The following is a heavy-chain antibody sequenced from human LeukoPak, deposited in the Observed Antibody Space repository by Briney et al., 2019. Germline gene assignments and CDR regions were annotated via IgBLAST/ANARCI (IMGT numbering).Heavy chain of an antibody. J-gene: IGHJ5*02. CDR2: MNPNSGNT. Sequence: GASVKVSCKASGYTFTAYEINWVRQATGQGLEWMGWMNPNSGNTGYAQKFQGRVTITRNTSISTAYMELSSLTSDDTAVYYCARDLIGITRGGWLDPWGQGTLVTVSS. D-gene: IGHD1-7*01. V-gene: IGHV1-8*03. CDR3: ARDLIGITRGGWLDP. CDR1: GYTFTAYE.